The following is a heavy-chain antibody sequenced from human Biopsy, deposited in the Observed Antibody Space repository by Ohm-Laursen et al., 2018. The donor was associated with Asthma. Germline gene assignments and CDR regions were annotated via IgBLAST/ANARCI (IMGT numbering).Heavy chain of an antibody. V-gene: IGHV3-7*01. Sequence: GTLSLTCAASGFTFSTYWMSWVRQAPGKDLEWVANIKPDGTERYYVDSVKGRFTISRDNANNSLYLQMKFLGAEDTAVYYCTRTVAATPYDYWGQGTLVTVSS. CDR3: TRTVAATPYDY. D-gene: IGHD4-17*01. CDR1: GFTFSTYW. CDR2: IKPDGTER. J-gene: IGHJ4*02.